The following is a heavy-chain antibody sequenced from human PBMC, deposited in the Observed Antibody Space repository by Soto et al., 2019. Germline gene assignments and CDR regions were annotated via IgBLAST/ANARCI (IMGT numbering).Heavy chain of an antibody. CDR3: ARRGDSSSLDY. CDR2: INHSGST. Sequence: QVQLQQWGAGLLKPSETLSLTCAVYGGSFSGYYGSWIRQPPGKGLEWIGEINHSGSTNYNPSLKSRVTISVDTSKNQFSLKLSSVTAADTAVYYCARRGDSSSLDYWGQGTLVTVSS. D-gene: IGHD6-6*01. CDR1: GGSFSGYY. V-gene: IGHV4-34*01. J-gene: IGHJ4*02.